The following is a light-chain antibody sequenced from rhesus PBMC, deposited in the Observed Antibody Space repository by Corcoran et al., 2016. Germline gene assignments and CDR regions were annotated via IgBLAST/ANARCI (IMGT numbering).Light chain of an antibody. CDR2: GVS. CDR1: QSLLDSEDGNTY. J-gene: IGKJ2*01. CDR3: MLALEFPYS. V-gene: IGKV2-104*01. Sequence: DIVMTQTPLSLPVTPGEPASISCRSSQSLLDSEDGNTYLDWYLQKPGRSPQLLIYGVSNRASGVPARFSGIGSDTDFTLKISGVEAVAVGVCYCMLALEFPYSFGKGTKVGI.